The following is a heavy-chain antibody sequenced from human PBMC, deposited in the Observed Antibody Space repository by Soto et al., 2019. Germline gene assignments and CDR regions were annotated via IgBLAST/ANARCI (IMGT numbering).Heavy chain of an antibody. Sequence: ASVKVSCKVSGYTLTELSMHWVRQAPGKGLEWMGGFDPEDGETIYAQKFQGRVTMTEDTSTDTAYMELSGLRSEDTAVYYCATIPSSGGRYYFDYWGQGTLVTVSS. CDR1: GYTLTELS. CDR2: FDPEDGET. D-gene: IGHD2-15*01. CDR3: ATIPSSGGRYYFDY. V-gene: IGHV1-24*01. J-gene: IGHJ4*02.